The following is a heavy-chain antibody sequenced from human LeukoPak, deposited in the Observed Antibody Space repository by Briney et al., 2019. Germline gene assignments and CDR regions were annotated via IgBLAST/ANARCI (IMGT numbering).Heavy chain of an antibody. D-gene: IGHD3-10*01. CDR3: TRDPYYYGSGSLPYYFDY. J-gene: IGHJ4*02. Sequence: GGSLRLSCTASGFTFGDYAMSWVRQAPGKGLEWVGFIRSKAYGGTTEYAASVKGRFTISRDDSKSIAYLQMNSLKTEDTAVYYCTRDPYYYGSGSLPYYFDYWGQGTLVTVSS. CDR1: GFTFGDYA. V-gene: IGHV3-49*04. CDR2: IRSKAYGGTT.